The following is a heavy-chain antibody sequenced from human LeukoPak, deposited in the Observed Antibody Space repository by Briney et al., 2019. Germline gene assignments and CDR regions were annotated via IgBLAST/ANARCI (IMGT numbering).Heavy chain of an antibody. D-gene: IGHD1-1*01. Sequence: GGSLRLSCAASGFTFSSYAMSWVRQAPGKGLEWVSAISGSGGSTYYADSVKGRFTISRDNSKNTLYLQMSSLRAEDTAVYYCAKDNGYNWNDGVTNAFDIWGQGTMVTVSS. J-gene: IGHJ3*02. CDR1: GFTFSSYA. CDR3: AKDNGYNWNDGVTNAFDI. CDR2: ISGSGGST. V-gene: IGHV3-23*01.